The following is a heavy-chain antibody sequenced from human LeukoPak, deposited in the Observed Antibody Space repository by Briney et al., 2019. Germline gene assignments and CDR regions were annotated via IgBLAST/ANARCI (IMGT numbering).Heavy chain of an antibody. CDR1: GFTFSSYS. CDR3: AKLKNYDILTGYHYFDY. J-gene: IGHJ4*02. Sequence: PGGSLRLSCAVSGFTFSSYSMNWVRQAPGKGLEWVSAISGRGTSTYYADSVKGRFTISRDNSKNTLYLQMNSLRAEDTAVYYCAKLKNYDILTGYHYFDYWGQGTLVTVSS. D-gene: IGHD3-9*01. V-gene: IGHV3-23*01. CDR2: ISGRGTST.